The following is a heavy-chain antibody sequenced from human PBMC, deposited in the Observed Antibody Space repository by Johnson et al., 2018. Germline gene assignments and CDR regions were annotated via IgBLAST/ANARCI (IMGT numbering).Heavy chain of an antibody. D-gene: IGHD2-21*02. CDR3: ARLWAYCGGDCLDAFDI. V-gene: IGHV3-7*01. J-gene: IGHJ3*02. CDR1: GFTFSSYW. Sequence: VQLVESGGGLVQPGGSLRLSCAASGFTFSSYWMSWVRQAPGKGLEWVANIKQDGSEKYYVDSVKGRFTISRDKAKNSLYLQMNSLRDEDTAVYYCARLWAYCGGDCLDAFDIWGQGTMVTVSS. CDR2: IKQDGSEK.